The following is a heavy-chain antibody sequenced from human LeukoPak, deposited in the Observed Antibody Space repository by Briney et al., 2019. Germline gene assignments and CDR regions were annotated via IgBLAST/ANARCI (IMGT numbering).Heavy chain of an antibody. Sequence: GESLQISCKGSAYSFTTYWTAWVRQMTAKGLEWMGITHPGDTHTRYSPSFQGQVTISADNSISTAYLLWSSLKASDTAMYFCARGYESSGDAVAIWGQGTMFTVSS. CDR2: THPGDTHT. CDR1: AYSFTTYW. D-gene: IGHD3-22*01. J-gene: IGHJ3*02. CDR3: ARGYESSGDAVAI. V-gene: IGHV5-51*01.